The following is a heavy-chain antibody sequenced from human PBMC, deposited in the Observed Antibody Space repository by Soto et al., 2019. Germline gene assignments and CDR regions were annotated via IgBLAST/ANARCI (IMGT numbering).Heavy chain of an antibody. V-gene: IGHV2-70*01. CDR2: IDWDDDK. Sequence: SGPTLVNPTQTLTLTCTFSGFSLSTSGMCVSWIRQPPGKALEWLALIDWDDDKYYSTSLKTRLTISKDTSKNQVVLTMTNMDPVDTATYYCARIHSGSYYGWFFDYWGQGTLVTVSS. J-gene: IGHJ4*02. D-gene: IGHD1-26*01. CDR3: ARIHSGSYYGWFFDY. CDR1: GFSLSTSGMC.